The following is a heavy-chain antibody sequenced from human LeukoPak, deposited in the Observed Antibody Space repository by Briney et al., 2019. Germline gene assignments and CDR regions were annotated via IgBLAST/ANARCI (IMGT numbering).Heavy chain of an antibody. CDR1: GYTLTELS. CDR2: FDPEDGET. V-gene: IGHV1-24*01. Sequence: ASVKVSCKVSGYTLTELSMHWVRQAPGKGLEWMGGFDPEDGETIYAQKFQGRVTMTEDTSTDTAYMELSSLRSGDTAVYYCATAHNWNDAPFDYWGQGTLVTVSS. J-gene: IGHJ4*02. D-gene: IGHD1-20*01. CDR3: ATAHNWNDAPFDY.